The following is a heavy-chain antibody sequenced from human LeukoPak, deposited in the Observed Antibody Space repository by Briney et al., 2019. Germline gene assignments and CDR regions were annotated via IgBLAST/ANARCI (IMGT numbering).Heavy chain of an antibody. D-gene: IGHD3-22*01. Sequence: GGSLRLSCAASGFTFSYYTMHWVRQAPGKGLEWVAVISYDGSNEYYADSVKGRFTISRDNSKNTLYLQMNSLRVEDTAVYYCARVLNYYDSSGYYFSYWGQGTLVTVSP. CDR3: ARVLNYYDSSGYYFSY. V-gene: IGHV3-30-3*01. CDR2: ISYDGSNE. J-gene: IGHJ4*02. CDR1: GFTFSYYT.